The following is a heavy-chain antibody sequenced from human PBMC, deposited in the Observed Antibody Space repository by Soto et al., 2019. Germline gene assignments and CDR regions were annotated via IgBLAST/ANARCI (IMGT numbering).Heavy chain of an antibody. Sequence: ASVKVSCKASGYTFTGYYMHWVRQAPGQGLEWMGWINPNSGGTNYAQKFQGRVTMTRDTSISTAYMELSRLRSDDTAVYYCARPSHCSSTSCYKHWGQGTTVTVSS. CDR2: INPNSGGT. J-gene: IGHJ6*02. V-gene: IGHV1-2*02. D-gene: IGHD2-2*02. CDR1: GYTFTGYY. CDR3: ARPSHCSSTSCYKH.